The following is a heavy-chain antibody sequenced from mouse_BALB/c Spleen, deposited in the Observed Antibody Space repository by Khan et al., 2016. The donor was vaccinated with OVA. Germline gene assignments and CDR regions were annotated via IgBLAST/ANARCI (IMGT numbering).Heavy chain of an antibody. Sequence: VQLQESGAELVRPGASVKLSCKPSGYIFTSYWIHWVRQRSGQGLEWIARISPGTDNTYYNEKLKDKATLTADKSSSTAYIQLRSLKSEDSAVYFCAREEALYYFDYWGQGTTLTVSS. CDR1: GYIFTSYW. CDR3: AREEALYYFDY. CDR2: ISPGTDNT. D-gene: IGHD3-2*02. J-gene: IGHJ2*01. V-gene: IGHV1S132*01.